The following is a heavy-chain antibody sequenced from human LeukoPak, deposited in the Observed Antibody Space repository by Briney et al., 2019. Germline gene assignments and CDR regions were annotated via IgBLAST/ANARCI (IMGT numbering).Heavy chain of an antibody. J-gene: IGHJ6*02. V-gene: IGHV1-69*13. Sequence: VKVSCKASGGTFSSYAISWVRQAPGQGLEWMGGIIPTFGTANYAQKFQGRVTIIADESTSTAYMELSSLRSEDTAVYYCARLDEYRSSSRYYGMDVWGQGTTVTVSS. D-gene: IGHD6-6*01. CDR1: GGTFSSYA. CDR3: ARLDEYRSSSRYYGMDV. CDR2: IIPTFGTA.